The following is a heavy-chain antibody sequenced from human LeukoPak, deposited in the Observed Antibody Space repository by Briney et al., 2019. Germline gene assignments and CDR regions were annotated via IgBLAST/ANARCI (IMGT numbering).Heavy chain of an antibody. CDR2: ISSSSSYI. CDR3: AKDGRGYDILTGPLGY. CDR1: GFTFSSYS. Sequence: GGSLGLSCAASGFTFSSYSMNWVRQAPGKGREWVSSISSSSSYIYYADSVKGRFTISRDNSKNTLYLQMNSLRAEDTAVYYCAKDGRGYDILTGPLGYWGQGTLVTVSS. V-gene: IGHV3-21*01. D-gene: IGHD3-9*01. J-gene: IGHJ4*02.